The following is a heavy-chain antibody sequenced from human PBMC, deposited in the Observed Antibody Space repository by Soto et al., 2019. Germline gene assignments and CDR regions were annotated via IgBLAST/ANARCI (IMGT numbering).Heavy chain of an antibody. Sequence: GGSLRLSCAASGFTFSSYGMHWVRQAPGKGLEWVAVISYDGSEEYYADSVKGRFAISRDNSRNTLYLQMNNLRAEDTAAYYCAKDIGKQWHFLEYWGQGTLVTVSS. D-gene: IGHD3-3*02. V-gene: IGHV3-30*18. CDR1: GFTFSSYG. J-gene: IGHJ4*02. CDR3: AKDIGKQWHFLEY. CDR2: ISYDGSEE.